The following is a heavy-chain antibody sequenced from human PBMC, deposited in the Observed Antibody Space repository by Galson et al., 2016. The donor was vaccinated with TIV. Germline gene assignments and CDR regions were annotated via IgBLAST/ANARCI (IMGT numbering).Heavy chain of an antibody. CDR2: SYSDDRA. V-gene: IGHV3-66*02. CDR1: GFSVRSSY. D-gene: IGHD3-22*01. CDR3: GRVLDSSYSYGVGV. J-gene: IGHJ6*02. Sequence: SLRLSCAASGFSVRSSYMTWVRQAPGKGLEWVSVSYSDDRASYADYVKGRFSISRDNSNNRVFLQMHGLGPVDKATYFCGRVLDSSYSYGVGVWGQGTTVTVSS.